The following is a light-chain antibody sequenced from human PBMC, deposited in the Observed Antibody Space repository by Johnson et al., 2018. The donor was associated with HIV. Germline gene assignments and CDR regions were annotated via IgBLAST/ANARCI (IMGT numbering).Light chain of an antibody. CDR1: SSNIGNNY. Sequence: QSVLTQPPSVSAAPGQKVTISCSGSSSNIGNNYVSWYRQFPGTAPKLLIYENNRRPSGIPDRFSGSKSGTSATLGITGLQTGDEADYYCGTWDSSLSGGVFGTGTKVTVL. CDR2: ENN. CDR3: GTWDSSLSGGV. V-gene: IGLV1-51*02. J-gene: IGLJ1*01.